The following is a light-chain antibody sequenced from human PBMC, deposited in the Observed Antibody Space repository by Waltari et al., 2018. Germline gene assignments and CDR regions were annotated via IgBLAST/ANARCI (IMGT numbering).Light chain of an antibody. V-gene: IGKV1-12*01. CDR1: QDVTKY. Sequence: DIQMTQSPSSVSASVGDRVTITCRASQDVTKYIAWYQQKPGRAPKVLIFDVSTLQSGVPSRFSGSGSGTEFSLTISSLQPEDFATYYCQQGDSLPPTFGQGTKAEI. CDR3: QQGDSLPPT. CDR2: DVS. J-gene: IGKJ1*01.